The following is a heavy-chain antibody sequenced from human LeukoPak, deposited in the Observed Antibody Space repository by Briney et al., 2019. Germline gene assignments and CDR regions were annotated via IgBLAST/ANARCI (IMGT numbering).Heavy chain of an antibody. CDR3: ARARSGYDGYYFDY. D-gene: IGHD5-12*01. J-gene: IGHJ4*02. Sequence: SQTLSLTCTVSGGSISSGGYYWSWIRQHPGKGLEWIGYIYYSGSTYYNPSLKSRVTISVDTSKNQFSLKLSSVTAADTAVYYCARARSGYDGYYFDYWGQGTLVTVSS. CDR1: GGSISSGGYY. CDR2: IYYSGST. V-gene: IGHV4-31*03.